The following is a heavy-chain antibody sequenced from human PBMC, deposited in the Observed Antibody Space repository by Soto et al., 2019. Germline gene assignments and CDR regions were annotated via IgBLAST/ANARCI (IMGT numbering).Heavy chain of an antibody. CDR3: ARTSTSGTRFDY. D-gene: IGHD1-1*01. J-gene: IGHJ4*02. V-gene: IGHV4-4*02. Sequence: QVQLQESGPGLVKPSGTLSLTCAVSGGSISTSNWWSWVRQPPGKWLEWIGEVYHSGSTNYNPSFKRRVAMSVDKSKNQFCLNLNSVTAADTALYYWARTSTSGTRFDYWGQGSLVTVSS. CDR2: VYHSGST. CDR1: GGSISTSNW.